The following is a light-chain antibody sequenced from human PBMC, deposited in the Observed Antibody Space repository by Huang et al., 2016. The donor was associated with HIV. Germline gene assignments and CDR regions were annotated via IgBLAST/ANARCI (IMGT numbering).Light chain of an antibody. CDR2: WAS. CDR1: QSVLYNSNNKNY. J-gene: IGKJ2*01. Sequence: DIVMTQSPDSLAVSLGERATINCKSSQSVLYNSNNKNYLAWYQQKPGQPPKLLVYWASTRESGVPDRVSGSGSGTDFTLTISSLQAEDVAVYYCQQYYTTPYTFGQGTKLEIK. CDR3: QQYYTTPYT. V-gene: IGKV4-1*01.